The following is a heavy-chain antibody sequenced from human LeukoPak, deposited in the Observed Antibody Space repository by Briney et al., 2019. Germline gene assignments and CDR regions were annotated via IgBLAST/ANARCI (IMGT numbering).Heavy chain of an antibody. CDR1: GFTFSSYA. CDR2: ISGSGGST. J-gene: IGHJ6*02. CDR3: AKVNYGGNSQYYYYGMDV. D-gene: IGHD4-23*01. Sequence: GGSLRLSCAASGFTFSSYAMSWVRQAPGKGLEWVSAISGSGGSTYYADSVKGRFTISRDNSKNTLYLQMNSLRAEDTAVYYCAKVNYGGNSQYYYYGMDVWGQGTTVTASS. V-gene: IGHV3-23*01.